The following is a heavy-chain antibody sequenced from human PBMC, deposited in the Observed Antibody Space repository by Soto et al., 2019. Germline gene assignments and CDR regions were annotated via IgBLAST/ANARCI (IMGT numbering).Heavy chain of an antibody. V-gene: IGHV4-59*01. CDR2: IYYSGST. D-gene: IGHD6-13*01. Sequence: QVQLQESGPGLVKPSETLSLTCTVSGGSISSYYWSWIRQPPGKGLEWIGYIYYSGSTNYNPSLKGRVNLSVETAKDPFSPKPSSVTAADTAVYYCARGAAAAGTDPRCWYGARFDPWGQGTLVTVSS. J-gene: IGHJ5*02. CDR3: ARGAAAAGTDPRCWYGARFDP. CDR1: GGSISSYY.